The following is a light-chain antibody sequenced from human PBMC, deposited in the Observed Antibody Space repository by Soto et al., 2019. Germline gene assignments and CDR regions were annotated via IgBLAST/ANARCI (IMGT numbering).Light chain of an antibody. J-gene: IGKJ5*01. Sequence: DIQMTQSPSSLSASVGDRVTITCRASQSIISYLNWYQQKPGKAPKLLIYATSSLQSGVPSRFSGSGSGTDFTLTISSLQPEDFATYYCQQSYSNPPTFGQGTRLEIK. V-gene: IGKV1-39*01. CDR2: ATS. CDR1: QSIISY. CDR3: QQSYSNPPT.